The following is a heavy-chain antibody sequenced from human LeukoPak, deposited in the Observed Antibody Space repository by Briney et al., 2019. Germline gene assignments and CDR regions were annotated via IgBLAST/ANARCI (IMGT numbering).Heavy chain of an antibody. CDR3: ARVPYYYDNNWFDP. CDR1: GYTFTHYA. J-gene: IGHJ5*02. V-gene: IGHV1-3*01. CDR2: INVGNANT. D-gene: IGHD3-22*01. Sequence: ASVKVSCKASGYTFTHYAVHWVRQAPGQRLEWMGWINVGNANTKYSQKLQGRVTITRDTSASTAYMELSTLRSEDTAVYYCARVPYYYDNNWFDPWGQGTLVTVSS.